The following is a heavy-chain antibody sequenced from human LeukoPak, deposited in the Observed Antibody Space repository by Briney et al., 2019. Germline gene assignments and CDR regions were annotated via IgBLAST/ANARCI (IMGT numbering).Heavy chain of an antibody. J-gene: IGHJ4*02. Sequence: GGSLRLSCAASGFTFSSHAMHWVRQAPGKGPEWVAVISYDVNNKYYADSVKGRFTVSRDNSKNTLYLQMNSLRTEDTAVYYCARDGYDILTGYYAYHFDYWGQGTLATVSS. CDR1: GFTFSSHA. CDR2: ISYDVNNK. CDR3: ARDGYDILTGYYAYHFDY. V-gene: IGHV3-30-3*01. D-gene: IGHD3-9*01.